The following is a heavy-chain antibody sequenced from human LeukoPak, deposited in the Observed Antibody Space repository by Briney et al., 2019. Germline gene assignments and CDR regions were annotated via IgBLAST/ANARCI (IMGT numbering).Heavy chain of an antibody. V-gene: IGHV3-20*04. CDR3: ARTPTATMVRGVISSGHTYYYYMDV. CDR2: INWNGGST. CDR1: GFTFDDYG. D-gene: IGHD3-10*01. Sequence: GGSLRLSCAASGFTFDDYGMSWVRHAPGRGLEWVSGINWNGGSTVYADSVKGRFTISRDNAKDSLYLQMNSLRAEDTALYYCARTPTATMVRGVISSGHTYYYYMDVWGKGTTVTVSS. J-gene: IGHJ6*03.